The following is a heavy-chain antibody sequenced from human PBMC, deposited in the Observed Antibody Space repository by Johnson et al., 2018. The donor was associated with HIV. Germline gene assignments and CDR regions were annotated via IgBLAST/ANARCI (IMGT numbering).Heavy chain of an antibody. CDR1: GFTFSSYD. CDR3: AAIEIVVASDAFDI. CDR2: IGTAGDT. D-gene: IGHD3-22*01. V-gene: IGHV3-13*01. Sequence: VQLVESGGGLVQPGGSLRLSCAASGFTFSSYDMHWVRQATGKGLEWVSAIGTAGDTYYPGSVKGRFTISREKAKNSLYLQMNSLRAGDTAVYYCAAIEIVVASDAFDIWGQGTMVTVSS. J-gene: IGHJ3*02.